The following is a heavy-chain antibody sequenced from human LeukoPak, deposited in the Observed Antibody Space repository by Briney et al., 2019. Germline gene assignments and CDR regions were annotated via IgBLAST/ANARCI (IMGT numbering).Heavy chain of an antibody. CDR3: ARAAYYDRPADGFDI. V-gene: IGHV4-4*07. D-gene: IGHD3-9*01. CDR1: GGSISSYY. J-gene: IGHJ3*02. Sequence: SETLSLTCTVSGGSISSYYWGWIRQPAGKGLEWIGRIYSSGSTHYSPSLKSRITMSVDTSRNQFSLRLNSVTAADTAMYYCARAAYYDRPADGFDIWGQGTMVTVSS. CDR2: IYSSGST.